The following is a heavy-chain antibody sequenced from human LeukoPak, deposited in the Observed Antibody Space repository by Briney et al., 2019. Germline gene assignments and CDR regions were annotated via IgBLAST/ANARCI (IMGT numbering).Heavy chain of an antibody. CDR3: ARATVDTAMAAPY. CDR1: GFTFSSYS. D-gene: IGHD5-18*01. Sequence: GGSLRLSCAASGFTFSSYSMNWVRQAPGKGLEWVSSISSNSSYIYYADSVKGRFTISRDNAKNSLYLQMNSLRAEDTAVYYCARATVDTAMAAPYWGQGTLVTVSS. J-gene: IGHJ4*02. V-gene: IGHV3-21*01. CDR2: ISSNSSYI.